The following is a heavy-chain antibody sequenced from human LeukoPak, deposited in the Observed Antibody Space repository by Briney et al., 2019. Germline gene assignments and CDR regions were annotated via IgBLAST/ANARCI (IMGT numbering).Heavy chain of an antibody. V-gene: IGHV4-59*01. CDR1: GGSISSYY. Sequence: SETLSLTCSVSGGSISSYYWSCIRQPPGKGLEWIGYIYYSGNTNYNPSLKSRVTISVDTSKNQFSLKLSSVTTTDTAVYYCARDVGVMVKAFEIWGQGTMVTVSS. D-gene: IGHD2-15*01. CDR2: IYYSGNT. J-gene: IGHJ3*02. CDR3: ARDVGVMVKAFEI.